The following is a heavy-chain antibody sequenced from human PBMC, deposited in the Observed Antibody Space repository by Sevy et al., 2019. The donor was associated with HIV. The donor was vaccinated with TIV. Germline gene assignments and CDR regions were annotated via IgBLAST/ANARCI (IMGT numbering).Heavy chain of an antibody. V-gene: IGHV3-33*01. CDR1: GFTFRSYD. J-gene: IGHJ4*02. Sequence: GGSLRLSCAASGFTFRSYDMHWVRQAPGKGPEWVAIIYYDESLKYYADSVKGRFTISRDNSKNTLYLQMNSLRVDDTAGYYCARDLGSGWYALDYWGQGTLVTVSS. CDR2: IYYDESLK. CDR3: ARDLGSGWYALDY. D-gene: IGHD6-19*01.